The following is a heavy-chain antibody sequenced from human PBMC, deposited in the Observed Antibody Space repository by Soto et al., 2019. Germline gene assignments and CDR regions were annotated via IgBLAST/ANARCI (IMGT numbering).Heavy chain of an antibody. D-gene: IGHD5-18*01. J-gene: IGHJ4*02. CDR2: IFYSGST. CDR3: ARARSPDTTMGFWY. V-gene: IGHV4-31*03. CDR1: GGSVSSGGYY. Sequence: QVQLQESGPGLVKPSQTLSLTCTVSGGSVSSGGYYWSWIRQHPGKGLEWIGYIFYSGSTYYNPSLKSRITISLDTSKNQFSLKLTSVTAADTAVYFCARARSPDTTMGFWYWGQGTLATVSS.